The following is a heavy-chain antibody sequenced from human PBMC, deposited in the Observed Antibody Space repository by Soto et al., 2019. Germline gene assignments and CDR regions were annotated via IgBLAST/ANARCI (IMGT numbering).Heavy chain of an antibody. CDR3: ARGPHVGISTS. CDR1: GFNVSSNY. D-gene: IGHD2-2*01. CDR2: IYSGGST. V-gene: IGHV3-53*01. J-gene: IGHJ4*02. Sequence: EVQLVESGGGLIQPGGSLRLSCAASGFNVSSNYMSWVRQAPGKGLEWLSVIYSGGSTYYAESVKGRFTISRDNSKNTLNLQMNALRVEDTAVYYCARGPHVGISTSWGQGTLLTVSS.